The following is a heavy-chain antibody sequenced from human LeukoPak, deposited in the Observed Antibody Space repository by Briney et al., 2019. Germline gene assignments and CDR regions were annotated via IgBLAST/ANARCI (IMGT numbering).Heavy chain of an antibody. CDR3: ARENALAFDI. Sequence: ASVKVSCKTSGYTFTSYGISWVRQAPGQGLEWVGWIRVYNGNTNYAQRLQGRVTMTTDTSTSTAYMELRSLRSDDTAVYYCARENALAFDIWGQGTMVTVSS. D-gene: IGHD1-1*01. CDR2: IRVYNGNT. V-gene: IGHV1-18*01. CDR1: GYTFTSYG. J-gene: IGHJ3*02.